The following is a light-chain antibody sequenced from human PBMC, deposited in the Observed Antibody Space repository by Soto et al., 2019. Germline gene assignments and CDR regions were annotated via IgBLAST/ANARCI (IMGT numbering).Light chain of an antibody. CDR1: QSVSTTY. CDR3: QQYGNSPPYS. Sequence: EIVLTQSPGSLSLSPGEGATLSCRASQSVSTTYLAWYQLKPGQAPRLVIYATSSRAAGIPDRFRGSGSGTEFTLTISSLEPEDVGVYFCQQYGNSPPYSFGQGTQLEIK. J-gene: IGKJ2*03. CDR2: ATS. V-gene: IGKV3-20*01.